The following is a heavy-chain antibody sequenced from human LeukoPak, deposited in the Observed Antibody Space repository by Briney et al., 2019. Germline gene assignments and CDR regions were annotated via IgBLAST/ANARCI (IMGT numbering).Heavy chain of an antibody. D-gene: IGHD3-10*01. CDR3: ARDRGFGHAFDI. Sequence: PGGSLTLSCAASGFTFSSYSMNWVRQAPGKGLEWVSSISSSSSYIYYADSVKGRFTISRDNAKNSLYLQMNSLRAEDTAVYYCARDRGFGHAFDIWGQGTMVTVSS. J-gene: IGHJ3*02. V-gene: IGHV3-21*01. CDR1: GFTFSSYS. CDR2: ISSSSSYI.